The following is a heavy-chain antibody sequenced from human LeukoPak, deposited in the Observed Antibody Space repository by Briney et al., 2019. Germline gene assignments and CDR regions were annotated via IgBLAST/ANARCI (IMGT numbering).Heavy chain of an antibody. D-gene: IGHD3-9*01. CDR3: ARDCAGDDILTGYPDY. V-gene: IGHV3-7*01. J-gene: IGHJ4*02. CDR2: IKQDGSEK. Sequence: GGSLRLSCAASGFTFSSYWMSWVRQAPGKGLEGVANIKQDGSEKYYVDSVKGRFTISRDNAKNSLYLQMNSLRAEDAAVYYCARDCAGDDILTGYPDYWGQGTLVTVSS. CDR1: GFTFSSYW.